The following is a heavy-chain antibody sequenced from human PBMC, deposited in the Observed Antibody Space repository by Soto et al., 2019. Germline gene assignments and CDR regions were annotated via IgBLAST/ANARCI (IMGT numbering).Heavy chain of an antibody. D-gene: IGHD3-22*01. Sequence: SGPTLVNPTQTLTLTCTFSGFSLSTSEVGVGWIRQPPGKALEWLALIYWDDDKRYSPSLKSRLSLTKDTSKNQVVLTMTNMDPVDTATYYCARDSSGYYGFDYWGQGTLVTVSS. J-gene: IGHJ4*02. CDR1: GFSLSTSEVG. V-gene: IGHV2-5*02. CDR2: IYWDDDK. CDR3: ARDSSGYYGFDY.